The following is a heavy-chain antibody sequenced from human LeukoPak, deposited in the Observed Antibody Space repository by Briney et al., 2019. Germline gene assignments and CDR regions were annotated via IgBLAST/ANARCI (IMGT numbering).Heavy chain of an antibody. Sequence: ASVTVSCKASGYTFSAYHIHWVRQAPGQGLEWMGWINPNSGGTNFAPKFHGRVSMTRDTSLSTAYMELSSLRSDDTAVYYCARGDKKENLSGPSGYFDPWGQGSLVTVSS. V-gene: IGHV1-2*02. CDR1: GYTFSAYH. CDR3: ARGDKKENLSGPSGYFDP. J-gene: IGHJ5*02. CDR2: INPNSGGT. D-gene: IGHD3-10*01.